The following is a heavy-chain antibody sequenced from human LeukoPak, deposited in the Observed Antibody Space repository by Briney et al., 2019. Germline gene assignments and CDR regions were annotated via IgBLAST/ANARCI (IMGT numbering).Heavy chain of an antibody. CDR2: ISYDGSNK. CDR3: ARVNYFDTTGYFDY. Sequence: GGSLRLSCAASGFSFSSYAMHWVRQAPGKGLEWVALISYDGSNKYYADSVKGRFTISRDNAKNSLYLQMTSLSAEDTALYYCARVNYFDTTGYFDYWGQGTLVTVSS. V-gene: IGHV3-30*04. CDR1: GFSFSSYA. J-gene: IGHJ4*02. D-gene: IGHD3-22*01.